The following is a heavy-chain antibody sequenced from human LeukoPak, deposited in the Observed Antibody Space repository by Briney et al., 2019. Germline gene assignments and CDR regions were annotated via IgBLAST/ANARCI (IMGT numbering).Heavy chain of an antibody. CDR1: GFTFSNAW. V-gene: IGHV3-15*01. CDR3: TTDTYGDYSYWYFDL. Sequence: GGSLRLSCAASGFTFSNAWMSWVRQAPGKGLEWVGRIKSKTDGGTTDYAAPVKGRFTISRDDSKNTLYLQMNSLKTEDTAVHYCTTDTYGDYSYWYFDLWGRGTLVTVSS. D-gene: IGHD4-17*01. CDR2: IKSKTDGGTT. J-gene: IGHJ2*01.